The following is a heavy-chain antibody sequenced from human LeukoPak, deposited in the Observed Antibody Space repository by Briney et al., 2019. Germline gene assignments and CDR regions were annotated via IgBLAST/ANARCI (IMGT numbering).Heavy chain of an antibody. D-gene: IGHD5-18*01. CDR3: ARTEGYSMSYYFDY. J-gene: IGHJ4*02. CDR2: IYTSENT. Sequence: SQTLSLTCTVSGGSINNYYWSWIRQPAGKGLEWIGRIYTSENTNYHPSLKSRVTMSVDTSKNQFSLKLSSVTAADTAVYYCARTEGYSMSYYFDYWGQGILVTVSS. CDR1: GGSINNYY. V-gene: IGHV4-4*07.